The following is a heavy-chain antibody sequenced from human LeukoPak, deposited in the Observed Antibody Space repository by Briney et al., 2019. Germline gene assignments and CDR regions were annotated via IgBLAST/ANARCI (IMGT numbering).Heavy chain of an antibody. D-gene: IGHD5-18*01. CDR1: GYTFTSYA. J-gene: IGHJ4*02. Sequence: ASVKVSCKASGYTFTSYAMHWVRQAPGQRLEWMGWINGGNGNTKYSQKFQGRVTITRDTSASTAYMELSSLRSEDKAVYYCAREKGYNYGYDYWGQGTLVTVSS. CDR3: AREKGYNYGYDY. V-gene: IGHV1-3*01. CDR2: INGGNGNT.